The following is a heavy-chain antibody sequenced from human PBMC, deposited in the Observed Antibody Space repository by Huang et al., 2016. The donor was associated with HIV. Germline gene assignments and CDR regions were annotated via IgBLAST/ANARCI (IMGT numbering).Heavy chain of an antibody. CDR1: GYTFPTYS. V-gene: IGHV1-3*01. Sequence: QVQLVQSGAEVKKPGASVKVSCKASGYTFPTYSIHGVRQAPGQRLEWMGWINAGNGNTKYSQKFQGRVTITRDTSATTAHMELSRLRSEDTAIYYCARQSWFGAMGYYMDVWGKGTTVTVSS. D-gene: IGHD3-10*01. J-gene: IGHJ6*03. CDR3: ARQSWFGAMGYYMDV. CDR2: INAGNGNT.